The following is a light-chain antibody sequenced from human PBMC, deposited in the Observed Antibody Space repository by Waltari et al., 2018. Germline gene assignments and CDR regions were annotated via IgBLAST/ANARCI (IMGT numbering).Light chain of an antibody. Sequence: QSALTQPASVSGSPGQSITISCTGTTSDVGGYNYVSWYQQHPGKAPKPLIHEVSNRPRGVSNRFSGSKTGNTAALTISGLQAEDEADYYCSSYRRGNTLVFGIGTQVTVL. CDR3: SSYRRGNTLV. CDR2: EVS. V-gene: IGLV2-14*01. J-gene: IGLJ1*01. CDR1: TSDVGGYNY.